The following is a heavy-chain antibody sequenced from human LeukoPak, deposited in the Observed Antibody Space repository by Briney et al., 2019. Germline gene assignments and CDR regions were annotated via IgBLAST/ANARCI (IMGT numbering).Heavy chain of an antibody. Sequence: PGRSLRLSCAASGFTFDDYAMHWVRQAPGKGLEGVSGMGWNSGSIGYADSVKGRFTISRDNAKTSLYLQMNSLRAEDTALYYCAQDRGSGWYVYFDYWGQGTLVTVSS. V-gene: IGHV3-9*01. CDR2: MGWNSGSI. CDR1: GFTFDDYA. CDR3: AQDRGSGWYVYFDY. D-gene: IGHD6-13*01. J-gene: IGHJ4*02.